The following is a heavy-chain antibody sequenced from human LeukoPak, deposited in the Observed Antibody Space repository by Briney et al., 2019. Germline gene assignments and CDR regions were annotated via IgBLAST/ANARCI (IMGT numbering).Heavy chain of an antibody. D-gene: IGHD6-19*01. J-gene: IGHJ4*02. Sequence: GRSLRLSCSASGFTLKNYGMHWVRQAPGKGLEWVSSISSSGIAIYYADSVKGRFTISRDNAKNSLYLQMNSLRAEDTAVYYCAGSSGCSYWGQGTLVTVSS. CDR2: ISSSGIAI. CDR3: AGSSGCSY. V-gene: IGHV3-48*04. CDR1: GFTLKNYG.